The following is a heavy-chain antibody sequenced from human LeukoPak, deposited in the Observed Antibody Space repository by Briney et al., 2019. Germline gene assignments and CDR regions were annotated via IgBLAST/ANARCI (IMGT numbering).Heavy chain of an antibody. CDR3: ARGDYGDYIDY. CDR1: GYTFTSYG. CDR2: INPSGGST. J-gene: IGHJ4*02. V-gene: IGHV1-46*01. Sequence: ASVTVSCKASGYTFTSYGISWVRQAPGQGLEWMGVINPSGGSTTYAQKFQGRVTMTRDSSTSTVYMELSSLRSEDTAVYYCARGDYGDYIDYWGQGTLVTVSS. D-gene: IGHD4-17*01.